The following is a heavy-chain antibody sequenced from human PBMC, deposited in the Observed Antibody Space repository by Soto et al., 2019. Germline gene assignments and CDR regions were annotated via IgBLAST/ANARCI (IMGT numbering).Heavy chain of an antibody. J-gene: IGHJ4*02. CDR1: GASMTSTTYF. Sequence: SETLSLTCTLSGASMTSTTYFWAWIRQPPGKGLEWVGSIYYSGRTYYNPSLRSRVTISVDRSKNQFSLTMSSVTAADTAVYYCAKNLPRTGRFDYWGQGTSVTVSS. CDR2: IYYSGRT. V-gene: IGHV4-39*01. CDR3: AKNLPRTGRFDY.